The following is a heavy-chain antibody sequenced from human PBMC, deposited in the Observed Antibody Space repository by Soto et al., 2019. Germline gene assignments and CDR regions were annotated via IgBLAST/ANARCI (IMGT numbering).Heavy chain of an antibody. Sequence: GGSLRLSCAASGFTFSSYSMNWVRQAPGKGLEWVSSISSSSSYIYYADSVKGRFTISRDNAKNSLYLQMNSLRAEDTAVYYCARDHREGCSGGSCYYIDYWGQGTLVTVSS. CDR2: ISSSSSYI. CDR1: GFTFSSYS. CDR3: ARDHREGCSGGSCYYIDY. V-gene: IGHV3-21*01. J-gene: IGHJ4*02. D-gene: IGHD2-15*01.